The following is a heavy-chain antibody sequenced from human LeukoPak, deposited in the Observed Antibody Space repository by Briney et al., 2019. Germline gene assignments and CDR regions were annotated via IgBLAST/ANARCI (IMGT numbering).Heavy chain of an antibody. CDR1: GFTFSSYW. J-gene: IGHJ3*02. Sequence: GGSLRLSCAASGFTFSSYWMSWVRQAPGKGLEWVANIKQDGSEKYYVDSVKGRFTISRDNAKNSLYLQMNSLRAEDTAVYYCARAITGYCSSTSCLDAFDIWGQGTMVTVSS. D-gene: IGHD2-2*01. CDR2: IKQDGSEK. CDR3: ARAITGYCSSTSCLDAFDI. V-gene: IGHV3-7*01.